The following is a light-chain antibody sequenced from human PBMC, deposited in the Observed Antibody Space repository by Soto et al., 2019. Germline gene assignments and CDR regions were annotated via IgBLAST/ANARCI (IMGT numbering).Light chain of an antibody. CDR3: SSYTGGSTYV. V-gene: IGLV2-14*01. Sequence: QSALTQPASVSGSPGQSITISCTGNSRDIGGYKYVSWYQQHPGKAPKLMIYDVSNRPSGVSNRVSGSKSGNTATLTISGIQGEDEAEYYCSSYTGGSTYVFGTGTKLTVL. J-gene: IGLJ1*01. CDR2: DVS. CDR1: SRDIGGYKY.